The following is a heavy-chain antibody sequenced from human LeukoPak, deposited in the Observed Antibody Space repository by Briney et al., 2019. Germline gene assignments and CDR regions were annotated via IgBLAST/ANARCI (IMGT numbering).Heavy chain of an antibody. Sequence: GGSLRLSCAASGLTFSSYSMNWVRQAPGKGLEWVSSISSSGCYIYYADSVKGRFTISRDNAKNSLYLQMNSLRAEDTAVYYCARDPSSPYSSSWYINRYYFDYWGQGTLVTVSS. V-gene: IGHV3-21*01. J-gene: IGHJ4*02. CDR2: ISSSGCYI. CDR3: ARDPSSPYSSSWYINRYYFDY. D-gene: IGHD6-13*01. CDR1: GLTFSSYS.